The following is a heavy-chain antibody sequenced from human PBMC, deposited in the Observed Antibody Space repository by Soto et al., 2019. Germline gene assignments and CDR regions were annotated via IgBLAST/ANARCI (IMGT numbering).Heavy chain of an antibody. D-gene: IGHD3-22*01. J-gene: IGHJ5*02. Sequence: GASVKVSCKASGGTFSSYAISWVRQAPGQGLEWMGGIIPIFGTANYAQKFQGRVTITADESTSTAYMELSSLRSEDTAVYYCARDNPSPYYYVICGYCATSNWFDLWGQGTLVIVSA. CDR3: ARDNPSPYYYVICGYCATSNWFDL. CDR1: GGTFSSYA. V-gene: IGHV1-69*13. CDR2: IIPIFGTA.